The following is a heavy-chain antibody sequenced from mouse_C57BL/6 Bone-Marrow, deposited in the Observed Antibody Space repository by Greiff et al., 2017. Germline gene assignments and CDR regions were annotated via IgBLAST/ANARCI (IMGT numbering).Heavy chain of an antibody. J-gene: IGHJ3*01. D-gene: IGHD1-1*01. CDR2: ISSGGSYT. V-gene: IGHV5-6*01. Sequence: EVQLQQSGGDLVKPGGSLKLSCAASGFTFSSYGMSWVRQTPDTRLEWVATISSGGSYTYYPDSVKGRFTISRDNAKNTLYLQMSSLKSEDTAMYYCARHNTTVQFAYWGQGTLVTVSA. CDR1: GFTFSSYG. CDR3: ARHNTTVQFAY.